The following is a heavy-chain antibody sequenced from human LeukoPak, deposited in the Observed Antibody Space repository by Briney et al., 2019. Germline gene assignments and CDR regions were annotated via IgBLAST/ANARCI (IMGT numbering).Heavy chain of an antibody. CDR3: ARGIAAAGN. CDR1: GYTFTSYD. J-gene: IGHJ4*02. V-gene: IGHV1-8*01. CDR2: MNPNNGNT. D-gene: IGHD6-13*01. Sequence: ASVKVSCKGSGYTFTSYDINWVRQATGQGLEWMGWMNPNNGNTGSVEKFQGRVTMTRNTSIRTAYMELSSLRSEDTAVYYCARGIAAAGNWGQGTLVTVSS.